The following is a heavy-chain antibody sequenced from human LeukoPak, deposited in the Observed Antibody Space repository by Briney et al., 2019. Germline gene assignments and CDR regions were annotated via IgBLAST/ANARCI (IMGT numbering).Heavy chain of an antibody. CDR1: GGSFSGYY. V-gene: IGHV4-34*01. J-gene: IGHJ4*02. Sequence: NPSETLSLTCAVYGGSFSGYYWSWIRQPPGKGLEWIGEINHSGSTNYNPSLKSRVTISVDTSKNQFSLKLSSVTAADTAVYYCARTLDHGDYRSDYWGQGTLVTVSS. CDR3: ARTLDHGDYRSDY. CDR2: INHSGST. D-gene: IGHD4-17*01.